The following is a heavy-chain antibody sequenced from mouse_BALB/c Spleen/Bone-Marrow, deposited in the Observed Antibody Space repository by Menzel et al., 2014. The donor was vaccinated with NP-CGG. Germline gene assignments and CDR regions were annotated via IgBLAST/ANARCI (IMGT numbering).Heavy chain of an antibody. J-gene: IGHJ1*01. D-gene: IGHD2-1*01. CDR3: ARSSTMYWYFDV. CDR2: INSDGGST. Sequence: DVKLVESGGGLVQPGESLKLSCESNEYEFPSHDMSWVRKTPERRLELVAAINSDGGSTYYPDTMERRFIISRDNTKKTLYLQMSSLRSEDTALYYCARSSTMYWYFDVWGAGTTVTVSS. V-gene: IGHV5-2*01. CDR1: EYEFPSHD.